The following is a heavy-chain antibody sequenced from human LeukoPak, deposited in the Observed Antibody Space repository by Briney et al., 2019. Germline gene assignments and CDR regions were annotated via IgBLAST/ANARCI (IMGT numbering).Heavy chain of an antibody. CDR3: ARNPSLHIVVVTAIDY. CDR2: IYYSGST. CDR1: GGSISSSSYY. J-gene: IGHJ4*02. Sequence: PSETLSLTCTVSGGSISSSSYYWGWIRQPPGEGLEWIGNIYYSGSTYYNPSLKSRVTISVDTSKNQFSLKLTSVTAADTAVYYCARNPSLHIVVVTAIDYWGQGTLVTVSS. D-gene: IGHD2-21*02. V-gene: IGHV4-39*01.